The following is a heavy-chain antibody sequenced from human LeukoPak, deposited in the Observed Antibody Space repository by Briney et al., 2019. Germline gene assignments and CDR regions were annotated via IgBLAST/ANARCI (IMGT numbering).Heavy chain of an antibody. CDR3: AREYCSSTSCYQQYYYGMDV. D-gene: IGHD2-2*01. CDR1: GFTFSSYS. Sequence: GRSLRLSCAASGFTFSSYSMHWVRRAPGTGLEWVAVISYVGSNKYYADSVKGRFTISRDNSKNTLYLQMNSLRAEDTAVYYCAREYCSSTSCYQQYYYGMDVWGQGTTVTVSS. J-gene: IGHJ6*02. V-gene: IGHV3-30-3*01. CDR2: ISYVGSNK.